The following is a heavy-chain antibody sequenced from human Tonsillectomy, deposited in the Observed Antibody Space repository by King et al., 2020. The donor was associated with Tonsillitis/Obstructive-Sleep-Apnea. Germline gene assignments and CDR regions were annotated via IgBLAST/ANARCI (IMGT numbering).Heavy chain of an antibody. Sequence: VQLVESGGGLVQPGGSLRLSCAASGFTFSSYAMSWVRQAPGKGLEWVSAISGSGGSTYYADSVKGRFTISRDNSKNTLYLQMDSLRAEDTAVYYCAKEPPYYDFWSGNFDYWGQGTLVTVSS. CDR3: AKEPPYYDFWSGNFDY. CDR2: ISGSGGST. CDR1: GFTFSSYA. D-gene: IGHD3-3*01. J-gene: IGHJ4*02. V-gene: IGHV3-23*04.